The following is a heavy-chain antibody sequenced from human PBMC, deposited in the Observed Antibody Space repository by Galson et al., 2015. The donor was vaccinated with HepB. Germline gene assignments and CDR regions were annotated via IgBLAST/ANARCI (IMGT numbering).Heavy chain of an antibody. CDR3: AIAGTYSGWYYFDY. V-gene: IGHV4-39*01. J-gene: IGHJ4*02. CDR1: GGSISSSSCY. D-gene: IGHD6-19*01. CDR2: IYYSGST. Sequence: SETLSLTCTVSGGSISSSSCYWGWIRQPPGKGLEWIGSIYYSGSTYYNPSLKSRVTISVDTSKDQFSLKLSSVTAADTAVYYCAIAGTYSGWYYFDYWGQGTLVAVSS.